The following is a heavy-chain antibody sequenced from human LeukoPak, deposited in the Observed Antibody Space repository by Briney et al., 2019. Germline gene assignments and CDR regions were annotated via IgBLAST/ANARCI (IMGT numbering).Heavy chain of an antibody. CDR2: IYSGGDT. CDR3: ARLLAE. CDR1: AFTDRSNY. J-gene: IGHJ4*02. V-gene: IGHV3-66*04. Sequence: GGSLRLSCAASAFTDRSNYMSLVRQARGKCLVGVSAIYSGGDTYYADSVKGKFTISRDNAKNTLYLQMNSLRAEDTAVYYCARLLAEWGQGTLVTVSS. D-gene: IGHD2/OR15-2a*01.